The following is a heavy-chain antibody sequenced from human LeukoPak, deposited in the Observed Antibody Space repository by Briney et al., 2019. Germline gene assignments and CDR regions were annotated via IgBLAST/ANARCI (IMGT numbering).Heavy chain of an antibody. V-gene: IGHV4-59*01. CDR2: IYYSGST. CDR3: ARDSTGTTTLDY. Sequence: PSETLSLTCTVSGGSISSYYWSWIRQPPAKGLEWIGYIYYSGSTNYNPSLKSRVTISVDTSKNQFSLKLSSVTAADTAVYYCARDSTGTTTLDYWGQGTLVTVSS. D-gene: IGHD1-7*01. J-gene: IGHJ4*02. CDR1: GGSISSYY.